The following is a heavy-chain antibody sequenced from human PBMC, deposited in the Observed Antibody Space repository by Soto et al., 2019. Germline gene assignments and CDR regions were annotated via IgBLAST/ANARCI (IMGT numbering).Heavy chain of an antibody. CDR2: IHSDGSST. V-gene: IGHV3-74*01. J-gene: IGHJ3*01. D-gene: IGHD2-21*02. CDR1: GFTFSYYW. CDR3: ARGDRGAFAL. Sequence: EVPLVESEGGLVQPGGSLRLSCAASGFTFSYYWMHWVRQAPGQGLVWVSRIHSDGSSTTYADSVKGRFTISRDNAKNTLYLQMNSLRAEDTAVYYCARGDRGAFALWGQGTMVTVSS.